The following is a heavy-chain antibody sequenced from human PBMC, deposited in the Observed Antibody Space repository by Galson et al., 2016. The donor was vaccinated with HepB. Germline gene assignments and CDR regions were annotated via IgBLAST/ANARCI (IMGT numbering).Heavy chain of an antibody. D-gene: IGHD3-16*01. Sequence: LRLSCAASGFTFSSYAMHWVRQAPGKGLEYVSGINDNGGTTHYADFVKGRSTISSDNSKNTVYLQISSLRPEDTAVYKCVKDRRGTYSFDDWGQGTVVTVSS. CDR3: VKDRRGTYSFDD. V-gene: IGHV3-64D*06. CDR1: GFTFSSYA. CDR2: INDNGGTT. J-gene: IGHJ4*02.